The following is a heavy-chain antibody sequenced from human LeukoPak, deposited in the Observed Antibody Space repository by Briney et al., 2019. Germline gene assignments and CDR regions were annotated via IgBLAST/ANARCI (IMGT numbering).Heavy chain of an antibody. CDR2: ISYDGSSK. D-gene: IGHD2-8*01. Sequence: GGSLRLSCAAPGFTFSNSAMHWVRQAPGKGLEWMTFISYDGSSKYYADAAKGRFTISRDNSKNTLYLEMSSLGLQDTAVYYCTEERDRDGYFRYWGQGTLVTVSS. CDR3: TEERDRDGYFRY. CDR1: GFTFSNSA. V-gene: IGHV3-30-3*02. J-gene: IGHJ4*02.